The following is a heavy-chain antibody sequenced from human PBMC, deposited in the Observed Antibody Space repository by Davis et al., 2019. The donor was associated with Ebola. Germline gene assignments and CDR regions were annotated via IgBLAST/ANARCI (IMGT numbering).Heavy chain of an antibody. CDR2: IVGGGDHS. CDR3: ARLGDYGDYVDYYGMDV. D-gene: IGHD4-17*01. CDR1: GYRFSAYA. Sequence: GGSLRLSCAASGYRFSAYAMNWVRQAPGKGLEWVSSIVGGGDHSLYADSVKGRFTMSRDNSKNALYLQMNTLKASDTAMYYCARLGDYGDYVDYYGMDVWGQGTTVTVSS. J-gene: IGHJ6*02. V-gene: IGHV3-23*01.